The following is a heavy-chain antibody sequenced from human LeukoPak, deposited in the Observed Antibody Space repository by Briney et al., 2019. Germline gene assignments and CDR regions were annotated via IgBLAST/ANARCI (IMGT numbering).Heavy chain of an antibody. Sequence: GGSLRLSCAASGFTFSSYSMNWVRQAPGKGLEWVSSISSSSSYIYYADSVKDRFIFSRDNAKNSLYLQMNSLRAEDTAVYYCARWVGANLFDYWGQGTLVTVSS. V-gene: IGHV3-21*01. J-gene: IGHJ4*02. D-gene: IGHD1-26*01. CDR3: ARWVGANLFDY. CDR2: ISSSSSYI. CDR1: GFTFSSYS.